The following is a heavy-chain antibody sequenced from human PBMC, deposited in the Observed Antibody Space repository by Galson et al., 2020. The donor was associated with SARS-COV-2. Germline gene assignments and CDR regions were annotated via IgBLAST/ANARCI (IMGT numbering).Heavy chain of an antibody. CDR2: ISYDGSNK. CDR1: GFTFSSYG. J-gene: IGHJ3*02. D-gene: IGHD1-26*01. Sequence: LSLTCAASGFTFSSYGMHWVRQAPGKGLEWVAVISYDGSNKYYADSVKGRFTISRDNSKNTLYLQMNSLRAEDTAVYYCAKMASGSYFSAFDIWGQGTMVTVSS. CDR3: AKMASGSYFSAFDI. V-gene: IGHV3-30*18.